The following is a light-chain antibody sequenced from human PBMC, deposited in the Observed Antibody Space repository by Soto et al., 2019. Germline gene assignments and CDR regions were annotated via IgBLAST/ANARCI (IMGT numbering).Light chain of an antibody. J-gene: IGLJ1*01. V-gene: IGLV1-40*01. Sequence: QSVLTQSPSVSGAPGQRVTISCTGTSSNIGAGYDVHWYQQLPGTAPKLLIYDNNNRPSGVPDRFSGSKSGTSASLAITGLQAEDEADYYCQSYDSSLSGSTVFGTGTKVTVL. CDR2: DNN. CDR3: QSYDSSLSGSTV. CDR1: SSNIGAGYD.